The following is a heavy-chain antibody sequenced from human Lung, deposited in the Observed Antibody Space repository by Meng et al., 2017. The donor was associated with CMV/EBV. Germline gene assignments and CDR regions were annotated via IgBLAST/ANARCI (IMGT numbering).Heavy chain of an antibody. J-gene: IGHJ4*02. CDR1: GFTFSSYG. D-gene: IGHD6-13*01. CDR2: IRYDATNK. CDR3: AKAALYSSSWAPFDY. Sequence: GGSLRLSXAASGFTFSSYGMHWVRQAPGKGLEWVAFIRYDATNKYYADSVKGRFTISRDNSKNTLYLQMNSLRAEDTAVYYCAKAALYSSSWAPFDYWGQGTLVTVSS. V-gene: IGHV3-30*02.